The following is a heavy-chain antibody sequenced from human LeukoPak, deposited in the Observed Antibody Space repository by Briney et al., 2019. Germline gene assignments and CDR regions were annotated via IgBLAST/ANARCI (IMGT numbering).Heavy chain of an antibody. D-gene: IGHD6-6*01. CDR3: ASSVKGQLVHWFDP. CDR1: GFTFSSYS. V-gene: IGHV3-21*01. Sequence: GGSLRLSCAASGFTFSSYSMNWVRQAPGKGLEWVSSISSSSSYIYYADSVKGRFTISSDNAKNSLYLQMNSLRAEDTAVYYCASSVKGQLVHWFDPWGQGTLVTVSS. CDR2: ISSSSSYI. J-gene: IGHJ5*02.